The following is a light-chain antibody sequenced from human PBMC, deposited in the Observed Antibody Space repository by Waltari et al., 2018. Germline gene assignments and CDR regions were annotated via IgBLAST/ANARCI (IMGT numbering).Light chain of an antibody. CDR2: QDT. J-gene: IGLJ3*02. Sequence: SYDLTQSPSVSVSPGQTARITCSGDKLEDQYANWYPQKAGQSPVLVIYQDTKRPLGIPGRFSGSRSGNTSTLTISGRQCLDEADDFCGVWDTSTAVFGGGTKVTVL. CDR1: KLEDQY. CDR3: GVWDTSTAV. V-gene: IGLV3-1*01.